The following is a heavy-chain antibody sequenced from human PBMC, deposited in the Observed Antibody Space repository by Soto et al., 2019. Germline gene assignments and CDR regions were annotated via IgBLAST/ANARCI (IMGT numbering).Heavy chain of an antibody. CDR3: ARGDATKIVVTTYFAMDV. V-gene: IGHV1-69*15. D-gene: IGHD4-17*01. CDR1: GGSLSNYG. J-gene: IGHJ6*02. CDR2: IIPVFGTA. Sequence: VRLVRSGAEVKKPGSSVKVSCKASGGSLSNYGISWVRQAPGQGLEWMGRIIPVFGTANYAQKFQGRVTITADESTSIVYMDVTSLRSEDTAVYYCARGDATKIVVTTYFAMDVWGQGTTVTVSS.